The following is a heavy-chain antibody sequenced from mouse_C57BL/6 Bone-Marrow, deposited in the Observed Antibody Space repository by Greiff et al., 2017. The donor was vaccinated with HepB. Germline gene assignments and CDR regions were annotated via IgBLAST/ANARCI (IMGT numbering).Heavy chain of an antibody. CDR2: IRSKSNNYAT. D-gene: IGHD1-1*01. V-gene: IGHV10-1*01. Sequence: EVQRVESGGGLVQPKGSLKLSCAASGFSFNTYAMNWVRQAPGKGLEWVARIRSKSNNYATYYADSVKDRFTISRDDSESMLYLQMNNLKTEDTAMYYCVRQELRRAMDYWGQGTSVTVSS. J-gene: IGHJ4*01. CDR1: GFSFNTYA. CDR3: VRQELRRAMDY.